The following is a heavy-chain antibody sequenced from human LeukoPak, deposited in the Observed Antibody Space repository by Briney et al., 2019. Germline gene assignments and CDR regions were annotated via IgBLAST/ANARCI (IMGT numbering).Heavy chain of an antibody. CDR3: AREGYYDFWSASRGYYFDY. D-gene: IGHD3-3*01. Sequence: GASVKVSCKASGYTFTGYYMHWVRQAPGQGLEWMGWISPNSGGTNYAQKFQGRVTMTRDTSISTAYMELSRLRSDDTAVYYCAREGYYDFWSASRGYYFDYWGQGTLVTVSS. J-gene: IGHJ4*02. V-gene: IGHV1-2*02. CDR2: ISPNSGGT. CDR1: GYTFTGYY.